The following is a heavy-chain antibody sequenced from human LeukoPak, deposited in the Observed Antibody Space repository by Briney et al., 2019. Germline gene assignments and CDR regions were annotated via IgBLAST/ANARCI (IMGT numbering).Heavy chain of an antibody. CDR1: GYTFTGYY. CDR2: INPNSGGT. Sequence: GASVKVSCKASGYTFTGYYMHWVRQAPRQGLEWMGWINPNSGGTNYAQKFQGRVTMTRDTSISTAYMELSRLRSDDTAVYYCVSDGILIVGATGLGYCGQGTLVTVSS. D-gene: IGHD1-26*01. V-gene: IGHV1-2*02. CDR3: VSDGILIVGATGLGY. J-gene: IGHJ4*02.